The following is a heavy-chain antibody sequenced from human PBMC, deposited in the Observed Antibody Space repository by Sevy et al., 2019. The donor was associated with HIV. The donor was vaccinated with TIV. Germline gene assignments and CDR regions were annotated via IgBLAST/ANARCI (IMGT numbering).Heavy chain of an antibody. D-gene: IGHD3-3*01. CDR2: IKSNTDGGTT. CDR3: TTKKDFWSGYFYFDY. CDR1: GFTFSKAW. Sequence: GGCLRLSCAASGFTFSKAWMSWVRQAPGKGLEWVGRIKSNTDGGTTDYAEPVKGRFTISRDDSKNTLYLQVNSLKTDDPAVYYCTTKKDFWSGYFYFDYWGQGTLVTVSS. J-gene: IGHJ4*02. V-gene: IGHV3-15*01.